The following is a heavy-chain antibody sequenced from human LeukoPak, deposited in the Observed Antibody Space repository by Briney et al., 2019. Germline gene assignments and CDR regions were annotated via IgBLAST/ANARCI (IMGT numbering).Heavy chain of an antibody. CDR3: ARVGQYCSSTSCSYNWFDP. V-gene: IGHV4-39*07. CDR2: MHYRETP. CDR1: GASITSSVYY. D-gene: IGHD2-2*01. J-gene: IGHJ5*02. Sequence: PSETLSLTCSVSGASITSSVYYWAWIRQPPGKGLEWIGSMHYRETPYYNPSLRSRVTMSVDTSKSQFSLKLSSVTAADTAVYYCARVGQYCSSTSCSYNWFDPWGQGTLVTVSS.